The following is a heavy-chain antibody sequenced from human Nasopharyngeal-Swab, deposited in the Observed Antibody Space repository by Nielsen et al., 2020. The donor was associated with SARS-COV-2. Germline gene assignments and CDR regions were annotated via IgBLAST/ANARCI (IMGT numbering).Heavy chain of an antibody. D-gene: IGHD3-22*01. Sequence: ASVKVSCKASGYTFTSYYMHWVRQAPGQGLEWMGIINPSGGSTSYARKFQGRVTMTRDTSTSTVYMELSSLRSEDTAVYYCARSGRDYYDSSGSTSRGDAFDIWGQGTMVTVSS. J-gene: IGHJ3*02. CDR3: ARSGRDYYDSSGSTSRGDAFDI. CDR1: GYTFTSYY. CDR2: INPSGGST. V-gene: IGHV1-46*01.